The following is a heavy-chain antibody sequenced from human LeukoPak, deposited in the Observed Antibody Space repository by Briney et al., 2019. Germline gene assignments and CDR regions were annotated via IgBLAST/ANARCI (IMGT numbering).Heavy chain of an antibody. CDR3: ARGGHDYVWGSYHNYFDY. CDR2: INHSGST. J-gene: IGHJ4*02. Sequence: SETLSLTCAVYGGSFSGYYWSWIRQPPGKGLEWIGEINHSGSTNYNPSLKSRVTISVDTSENQFSLKLSSVTAADTAVYYCARGGHDYVWGSYHNYFDYWGQGTLVTVSS. V-gene: IGHV4-34*01. CDR1: GGSFSGYY. D-gene: IGHD3-16*02.